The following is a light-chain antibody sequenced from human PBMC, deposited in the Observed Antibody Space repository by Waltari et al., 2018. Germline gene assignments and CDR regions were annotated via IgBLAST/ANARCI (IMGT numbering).Light chain of an antibody. Sequence: SYELTQPPSVSVSPGQTARITCPGDLLQRQYAYWYQQRPGQAPMLMIYQDTQRPSEIPERFSGSSSGTTVTLTISEVQAEDEADYYCQSADGSGTYVVFGGGTKLTVL. V-gene: IGLV3-25*03. J-gene: IGLJ2*01. CDR1: LLQRQY. CDR3: QSADGSGTYVV. CDR2: QDT.